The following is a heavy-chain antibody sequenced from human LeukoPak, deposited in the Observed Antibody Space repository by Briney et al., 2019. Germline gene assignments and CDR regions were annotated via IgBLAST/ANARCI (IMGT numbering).Heavy chain of an antibody. CDR1: GGSISSGGYY. V-gene: IGHV4-31*03. CDR3: ARDHSSYGMDV. Sequence: SETLSLTCTVSGGSISSGGYYWSWIRQHPGKGLEWIGYIYCSGSTYYNPSLKSRVTISVDTSKNQFSLKLSSVTAADTAVYYCARDHSSYGMDVWGQGTTVTVSS. J-gene: IGHJ6*02. CDR2: IYCSGST.